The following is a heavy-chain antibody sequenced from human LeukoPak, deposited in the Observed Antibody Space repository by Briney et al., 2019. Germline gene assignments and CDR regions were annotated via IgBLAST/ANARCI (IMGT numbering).Heavy chain of an antibody. CDR2: ISYDGSNK. Sequence: PGGSLRLSCAASGFTFSSYGMHWVRQAPGKGLEWVAVISYDGSNKYYADSVKGRFTISRDNSKNTLYLQMNSLRAEDTAVYYCAKDPNSYSGWFYFFDYWGQGTLVTVSS. D-gene: IGHD6-19*01. V-gene: IGHV3-30*18. CDR3: AKDPNSYSGWFYFFDY. J-gene: IGHJ4*02. CDR1: GFTFSSYG.